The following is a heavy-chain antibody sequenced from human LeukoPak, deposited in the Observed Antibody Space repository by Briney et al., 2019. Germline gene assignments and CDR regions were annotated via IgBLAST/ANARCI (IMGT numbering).Heavy chain of an antibody. D-gene: IGHD3-3*01. CDR3: ARQGRFLEWLLLGYFDY. CDR2: IYYSGST. Sequence: SETLSLTCTVSGGSISSSSYYWGWIRQPPGKGLEWIGRIYYSGSTYYNPSLKIRVTISVDTSKNQLSLKLSSVTAADTAVYYCARQGRFLEWLLLGYFDYWGQGTLVTVSS. V-gene: IGHV4-39*01. CDR1: GGSISSSSYY. J-gene: IGHJ4*02.